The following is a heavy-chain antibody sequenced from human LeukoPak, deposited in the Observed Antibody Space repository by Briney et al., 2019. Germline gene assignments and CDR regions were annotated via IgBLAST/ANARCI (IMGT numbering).Heavy chain of an antibody. D-gene: IGHD2-2*01. Sequence: SVKVSCKASGGTFSSYAISWVRQAPGQGLEWMGGIIPIFGTANYAQKFQGRVTITADEFTSTAYMELSSLRSEDTAVYYCAREIVVVPAAMPGYFDYWGQGTLVTVSS. CDR3: AREIVVVPAAMPGYFDY. CDR2: IIPIFGTA. J-gene: IGHJ4*02. CDR1: GGTFSSYA. V-gene: IGHV1-69*13.